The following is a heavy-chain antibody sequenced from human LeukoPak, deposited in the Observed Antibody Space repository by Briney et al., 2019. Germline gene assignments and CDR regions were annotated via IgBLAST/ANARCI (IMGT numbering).Heavy chain of an antibody. Sequence: GGSLRLSCAASGFTFSSYAMHWVRQAPGKGLEWVAVISYDGSNKYYADSVKGRFTISRDNSKNTLYLQMNSLRAEDTAVYYCAREVYSYGPLPHFDYWGQGTLVTVSS. J-gene: IGHJ4*02. CDR1: GFTFSSYA. D-gene: IGHD5-18*01. CDR2: ISYDGSNK. CDR3: AREVYSYGPLPHFDY. V-gene: IGHV3-30-3*01.